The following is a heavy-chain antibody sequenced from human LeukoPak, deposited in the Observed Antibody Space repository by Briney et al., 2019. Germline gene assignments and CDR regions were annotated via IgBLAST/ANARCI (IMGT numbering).Heavy chain of an antibody. CDR3: AGDAVYYDILTGYPTHDAFDI. Sequence: SGTLSLTCAVSGGSISSSNWWSWVRQPPGKGLEWIGEIYHSGSTNYNPSLKSRVTISVDKSKNQFSLKLSSVTAADTAVYYCAGDAVYYDILTGYPTHDAFDIWGQGTMVTVSS. J-gene: IGHJ3*02. CDR2: IYHSGST. CDR1: GGSISSSNW. D-gene: IGHD3-9*01. V-gene: IGHV4-4*02.